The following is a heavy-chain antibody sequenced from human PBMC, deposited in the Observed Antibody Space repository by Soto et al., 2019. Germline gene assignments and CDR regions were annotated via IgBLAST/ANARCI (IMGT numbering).Heavy chain of an antibody. Sequence: QVQLVESGGGLVKPGGSLRLSCAASGFTFSDYYMSWIRQAPGKGLEWVSYISSSSSYTNYADSVKGRFTISRDNAKNSLYLQMNSLRAEDTAVYYCAREGQGYYDFWSGYLGYGMDVWGQGTTVTVSS. CDR2: ISSSSSYT. J-gene: IGHJ6*02. D-gene: IGHD3-3*01. V-gene: IGHV3-11*06. CDR1: GFTFSDYY. CDR3: AREGQGYYDFWSGYLGYGMDV.